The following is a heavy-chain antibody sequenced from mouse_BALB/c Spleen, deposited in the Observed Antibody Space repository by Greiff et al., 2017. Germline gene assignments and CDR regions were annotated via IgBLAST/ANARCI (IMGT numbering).Heavy chain of an antibody. J-gene: IGHJ4*01. CDR2: IYPGNVNT. D-gene: IGHD4-1*01. CDR1: GYTFTSYY. CDR3: ARLADWDGVDY. Sequence: QVQLQQSGPELVKPGASVRISCKASGYTFTSYYIHWVKQRPGQGLEWIGWIYPGNVNTKYNEKFKGKATLTADKSSSTAYMQLSSLTSEDSAVYFCARLADWDGVDYRGQGTSVTVSS. V-gene: IGHV1S56*01.